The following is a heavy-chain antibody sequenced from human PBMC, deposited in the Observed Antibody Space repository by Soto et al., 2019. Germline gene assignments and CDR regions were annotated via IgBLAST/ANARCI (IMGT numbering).Heavy chain of an antibody. CDR2: IIPIRGIA. Sequence: QVQLVQSGAEVKKPGSSVKVSCKASGGTFSSYTISWVRQAPGQGLEWMGRIIPIRGIANYAQKFQGRVTITADKSTSTASMELSSLRSEDTAVYYCARDDGRAYCGGDCYSWGQGTLVTVSS. CDR3: ARDDGRAYCGGDCYS. CDR1: GGTFSSYT. V-gene: IGHV1-69*02. J-gene: IGHJ4*02. D-gene: IGHD2-21*02.